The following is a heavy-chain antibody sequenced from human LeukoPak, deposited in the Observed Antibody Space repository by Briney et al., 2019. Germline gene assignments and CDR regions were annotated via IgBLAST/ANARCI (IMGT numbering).Heavy chain of an antibody. CDR1: GFTFSNCA. CDR3: AKGVAVAPPYYGMDV. D-gene: IGHD6-19*01. CDR2: ISSSGGST. Sequence: PGGSLRLSCATSGFTFSNCAMSWVRQAPGKGLEWVSSISSSGGSTYYADSVKGRFTISRDNSKNTLYLQMNSLRAEDTAVYYCAKGVAVAPPYYGMDVWGQGTTVTVSS. V-gene: IGHV3-23*01. J-gene: IGHJ6*02.